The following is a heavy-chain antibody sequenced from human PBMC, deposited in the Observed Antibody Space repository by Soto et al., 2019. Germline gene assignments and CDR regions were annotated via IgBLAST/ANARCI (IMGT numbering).Heavy chain of an antibody. J-gene: IGHJ6*02. CDR3: ARDYYYYGMDV. Sequence: GGSLRLSCAASGFTFGSYTMTWVRQAPGKGLEWVSSISTSSSYIYYPDSVKGRFTISRDNAKNSLSLKMNSLRAEDTAVYYCARDYYYYGMDVWGQGTTVTVSS. V-gene: IGHV3-21*01. CDR1: GFTFGSYT. CDR2: ISTSSSYI.